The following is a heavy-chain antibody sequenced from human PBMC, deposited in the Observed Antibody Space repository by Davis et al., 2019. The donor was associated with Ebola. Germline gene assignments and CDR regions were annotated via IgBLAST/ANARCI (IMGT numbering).Heavy chain of an antibody. CDR2: ISGDGGST. CDR1: GFTFDDYA. J-gene: IGHJ6*02. V-gene: IGHV3-43*02. CDR3: AKDIEVGATYFYYYYGMDV. Sequence: LSLTCAASGFTFDDYAMHWVRQAPGKGLEWVSLISGDGGSTYYADSVKGRFTISRDNSKNSLHLQMNSLRTEDTALYYCAKDIEVGATYFYYYYGMDVWGQGTTVTVSS. D-gene: IGHD1-26*01.